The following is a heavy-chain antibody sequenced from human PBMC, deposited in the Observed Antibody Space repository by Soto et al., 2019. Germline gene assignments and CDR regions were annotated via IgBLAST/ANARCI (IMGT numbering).Heavy chain of an antibody. J-gene: IGHJ3*02. CDR3: AREMVNSFYYGSGSSDAFDI. V-gene: IGHV4-31*03. Sequence: SETLSLTCTVSGGSISSGGYYWSWIRQHPGKGLEWIGYIYYSGSTYYNPSLKSRVTISVDTSKNQFSLKLSSVTAADTAVYYCAREMVNSFYYGSGSSDAFDIWGQGTMVTV. CDR1: GGSISSGGYY. D-gene: IGHD3-10*01. CDR2: IYYSGST.